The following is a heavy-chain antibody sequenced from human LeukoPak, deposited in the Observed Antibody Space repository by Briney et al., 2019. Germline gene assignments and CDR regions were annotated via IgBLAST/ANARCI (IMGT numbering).Heavy chain of an antibody. CDR2: IRYDGSNK. V-gene: IGHV3-30*02. CDR1: GFTFSSYG. D-gene: IGHD3-22*01. Sequence: GGSLRLSCAASGFTFSSYGMHWVRQAPGKGLEWVAFIRYDGSNKYYADSVKGRFTISRDNSKNTLYLQMNSLRAEDTAVYYCAREGQAYDSSGYYYPLDYWGQGTLVTVSS. CDR3: AREGQAYDSSGYYYPLDY. J-gene: IGHJ4*02.